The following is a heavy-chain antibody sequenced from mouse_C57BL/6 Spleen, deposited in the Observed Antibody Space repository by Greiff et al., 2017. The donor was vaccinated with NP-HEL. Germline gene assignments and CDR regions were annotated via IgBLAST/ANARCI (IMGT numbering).Heavy chain of an antibody. J-gene: IGHJ4*01. CDR1: GYTFTSYW. Sequence: VQLQQPGAELVKPGASVKVSCKASGYTFTSYWMHWVKQRPGQGLEWIGRIHPSDSDTNYNQKFKGMATLPVDKPSSTAYMQLSSLTYEDSAVYYCAQTCITTVVAPHCGMDYWGQGTSVTVSS. CDR2: IHPSDSDT. D-gene: IGHD1-1*01. V-gene: IGHV1-74*01. CDR3: AQTCITTVVAPHCGMDY.